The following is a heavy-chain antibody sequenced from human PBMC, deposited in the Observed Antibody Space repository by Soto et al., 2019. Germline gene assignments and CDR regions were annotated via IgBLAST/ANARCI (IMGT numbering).Heavy chain of an antibody. V-gene: IGHV3-23*01. CDR1: GFTLSMSA. D-gene: IGHD3-16*02. Sequence: EVQLMESGGGLVQPGGSLRLSCASSGFTLSMSAVNWVRQAPGKGLDWVSYISDSGDRTYYADSVKGRFTISSARSKTTVSLHIAILRAEDTAVSYRAKDRGIIVTAGIAFDVWRQGTKVTVSS. J-gene: IGHJ3*01. CDR3: AKDRGIIVTAGIAFDV. CDR2: ISDSGDRT.